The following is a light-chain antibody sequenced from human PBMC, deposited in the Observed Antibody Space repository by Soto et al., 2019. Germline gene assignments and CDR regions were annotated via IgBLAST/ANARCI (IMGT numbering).Light chain of an antibody. V-gene: IGKV3D-20*02. CDR1: QSVSNNY. CDR3: QQRSNWPPIT. CDR2: DAS. J-gene: IGKJ5*01. Sequence: EIVLTQSPGTLSLSPGERATLSCRASQSVSNNYLAWYQQKPGQAPRLLIHDASNRATGIPARFSGSGSGTDFTLTISSLELEDFAVYYCQQRSNWPPITFGQGTRLEI.